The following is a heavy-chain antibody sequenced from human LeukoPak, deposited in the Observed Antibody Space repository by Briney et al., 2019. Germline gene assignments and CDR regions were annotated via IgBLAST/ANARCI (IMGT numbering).Heavy chain of an antibody. CDR2: MNPNSGNT. V-gene: IGHV1-8*03. CDR1: GYTFTNFI. CDR3: ARGDLYSSSAGDI. D-gene: IGHD6-6*01. Sequence: ASVKVSCKASGYTFTNFIINWVRQATGQGLEWMGWMNPNSGNTGYAQKFQGRVTITRNTSISTAYMELSSLRSEDTAVYYCARGDLYSSSAGDIWGQGTMVTVSS. J-gene: IGHJ3*02.